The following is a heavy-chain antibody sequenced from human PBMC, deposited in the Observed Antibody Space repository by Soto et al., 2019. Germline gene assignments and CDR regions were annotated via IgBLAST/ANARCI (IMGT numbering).Heavy chain of an antibody. Sequence: SVKVSCKASGYTFTSYGISWVRQAPGQGLEWMGWISAYNGNTNYAQKLQGRVTMTTDTSTSTAYMELRSLRSDDTAVYYCAREYCSGGSCYRSYYGMDVWGQGTTVTVS. D-gene: IGHD2-15*01. J-gene: IGHJ6*02. CDR3: AREYCSGGSCYRSYYGMDV. V-gene: IGHV1-18*01. CDR1: GYTFTSYG. CDR2: ISAYNGNT.